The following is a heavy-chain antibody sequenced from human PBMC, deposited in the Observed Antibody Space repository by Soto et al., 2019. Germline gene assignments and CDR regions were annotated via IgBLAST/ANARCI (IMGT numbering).Heavy chain of an antibody. CDR2: ISYSGNT. D-gene: IGHD3-16*01. J-gene: IGHJ5*01. V-gene: IGHV4-61*01. Sequence: PSGTLSLTCSVSCYSVNSGNYYWSGMRQPPGKGLEWIGHISYSGNTNYGPSLQSRITISLDTTNNQFSLNLNSVTAADTAVDDCARVPVDTYMIYWSDPWGQGTLVTVS. CDR1: CYSVNSGNYY. CDR3: ARVPVDTYMIYWSDP.